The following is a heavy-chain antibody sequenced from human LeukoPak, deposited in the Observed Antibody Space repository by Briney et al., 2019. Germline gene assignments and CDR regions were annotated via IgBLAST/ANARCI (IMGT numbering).Heavy chain of an antibody. Sequence: PGGSLRLSCAASGFTFSSYGMHWVRQAPGKGLEWVAFIRYDGSNKYYADSVRGRFTISRDNSKNTLYLQMNSLRAEDTAVYYCANAHYDFWSGYDYWGQGTLVTVSS. J-gene: IGHJ4*02. V-gene: IGHV3-30*02. CDR2: IRYDGSNK. CDR3: ANAHYDFWSGYDY. D-gene: IGHD3-3*01. CDR1: GFTFSSYG.